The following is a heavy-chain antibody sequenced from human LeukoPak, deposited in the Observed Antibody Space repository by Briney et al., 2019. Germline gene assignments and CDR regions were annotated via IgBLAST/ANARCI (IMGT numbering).Heavy chain of an antibody. CDR3: ARDLSQGYSYGYSNWFDP. Sequence: SQTLSLTCAISGDSVSSNSAAWNWIRQSPSRGLEWLGRTYYRSKWYNDYAVSVKSRITINPDTSKNQFSLQLNSVTPKDTAVYYCARDLSQGYSYGYSNWFDPWGQGILVTVSS. D-gene: IGHD5-18*01. CDR1: GDSVSSNSAA. J-gene: IGHJ5*02. V-gene: IGHV6-1*01. CDR2: TYYRSKWYN.